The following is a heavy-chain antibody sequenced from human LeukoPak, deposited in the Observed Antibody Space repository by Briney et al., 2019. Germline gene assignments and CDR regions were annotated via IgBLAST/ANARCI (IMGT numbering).Heavy chain of an antibody. Sequence: PGRSLRLSCAASGFTFSSYAMHWVRQAPGKGLEWVAVISYDGSIEDYADSVKGRFTISRDNPKNTLYLQMHSLRAEDTAVYYCATVDSSYCITTTCRTFNYWGQGSLVTVSS. V-gene: IGHV3-30-3*01. CDR3: ATVDSSYCITTTCRTFNY. J-gene: IGHJ4*02. CDR2: ISYDGSIE. CDR1: GFTFSSYA. D-gene: IGHD2-2*01.